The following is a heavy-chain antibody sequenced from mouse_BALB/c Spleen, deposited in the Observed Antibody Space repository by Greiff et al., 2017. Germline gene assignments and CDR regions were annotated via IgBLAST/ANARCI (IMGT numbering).Heavy chain of an antibody. CDR3: VRQGLLHAMDY. D-gene: IGHD2-3*01. Sequence: EVMLVESGGGLVQPKGSLKLSCAASGFTFNTYAMNWVRQAPGKGLEWVARIRSKSNNYATYYADSVKDRFTISRDDSQSMLYLQMNNLKTEDTAMYYCVRQGLLHAMDYWGQGTSVTVSS. CDR2: IRSKSNNYAT. V-gene: IGHV10-1*02. CDR1: GFTFNTYA. J-gene: IGHJ4*01.